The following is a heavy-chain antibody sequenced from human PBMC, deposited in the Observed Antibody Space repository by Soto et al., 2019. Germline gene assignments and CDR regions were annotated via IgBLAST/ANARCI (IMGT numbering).Heavy chain of an antibody. CDR1: GYSFTRYW. D-gene: IGHD2-8*02. J-gene: IGHJ4*02. Sequence: PGESLKISCKGSGYSFTRYWIGWVRQMPGKGLEWMGIIYPRDSDTRYSPSFQGQVTISADKSISTAYLQWSSLKASDTAMYYCAKVRESTGAFDYRRQGTLVTAPQ. CDR3: AKVRESTGAFDY. CDR2: IYPRDSDT. V-gene: IGHV5-51*01.